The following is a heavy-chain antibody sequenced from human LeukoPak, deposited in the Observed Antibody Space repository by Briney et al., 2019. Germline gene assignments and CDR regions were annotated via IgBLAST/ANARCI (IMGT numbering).Heavy chain of an antibody. CDR3: TRVESDSSGYYYYFDY. V-gene: IGHV3-49*04. Sequence: GGSLRLSCTAAGFTYGDYAMSWVRQAPGKGLEWVAFIRSKAYGGTTEYAASVKGRFTISRDDSKSIAYLQMNSLKTEDTAVYYCTRVESDSSGYYYYFDYGGQGTLVSVSS. CDR2: IRSKAYGGTT. J-gene: IGHJ4*02. CDR1: GFTYGDYA. D-gene: IGHD3-22*01.